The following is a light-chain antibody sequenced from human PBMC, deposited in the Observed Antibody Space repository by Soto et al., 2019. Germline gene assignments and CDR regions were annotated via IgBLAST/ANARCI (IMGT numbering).Light chain of an antibody. Sequence: EIVMTQSPATLSVSPGERATLSCRASQSVSSNLSWYQQKPGQAPRLLIYGASTRATGIPASFSGSGSGTEFTLTISSLHSEDFAVYYCQQYNNWPYTFGQGTKLEIK. CDR2: GAS. V-gene: IGKV3-15*01. J-gene: IGKJ2*01. CDR3: QQYNNWPYT. CDR1: QSVSSN.